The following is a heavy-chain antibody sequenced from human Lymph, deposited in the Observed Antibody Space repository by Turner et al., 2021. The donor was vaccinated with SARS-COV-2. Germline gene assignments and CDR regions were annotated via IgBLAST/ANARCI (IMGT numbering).Heavy chain of an antibody. CDR3: ARREWGGSLGHIDY. CDR2: IYPGESDT. V-gene: IGHV5-51*01. D-gene: IGHD3-3*01. Sequence: EVQLVQSAAEVKKPGESLKISCRPSGYSFTTYWIGWVRQMPGKGLEWMGIIYPGESDTRYSPAFQGQVTISADKSISTAYLQWSSLKASDTAMYYCARREWGGSLGHIDYWGQGTLVTVSS. CDR1: GYSFTTYW. J-gene: IGHJ4*02.